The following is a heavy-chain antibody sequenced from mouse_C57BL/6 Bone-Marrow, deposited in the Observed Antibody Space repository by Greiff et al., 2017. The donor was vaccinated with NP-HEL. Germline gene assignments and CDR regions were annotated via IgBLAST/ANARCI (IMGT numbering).Heavy chain of an antibody. CDR2: IFPGSGST. CDR3: ARSGYYGSSPYYFDY. CDR1: GYTFTDYY. V-gene: IGHV1-75*01. D-gene: IGHD1-1*01. Sequence: VQLQQSGPELVKPGASVKISCKASGYTFTDYYINWVKQRPGQGLEWIGWIFPGSGSTYYNEKFKGKATLTVDKSSSTAYMLLSSLTSEDSAVYFCARSGYYGSSPYYFDYWGQGTTLTVSS. J-gene: IGHJ2*01.